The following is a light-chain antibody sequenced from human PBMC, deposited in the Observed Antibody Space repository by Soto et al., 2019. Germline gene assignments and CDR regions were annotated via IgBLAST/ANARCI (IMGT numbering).Light chain of an antibody. CDR1: SSDIDYNF. J-gene: IGLJ1*01. CDR3: SSYTTSNTLV. CDR2: DVN. Sequence: QSALTQPASMSGSPGQSITISCTGISSDIDYNFISWFQQHPVKAPKLLIFDVNHRPSGVSNRFSGSKSGNTASLTISGLQAEYEADYYCSSYTTSNTLVFGTGTKLTVL. V-gene: IGLV2-14*03.